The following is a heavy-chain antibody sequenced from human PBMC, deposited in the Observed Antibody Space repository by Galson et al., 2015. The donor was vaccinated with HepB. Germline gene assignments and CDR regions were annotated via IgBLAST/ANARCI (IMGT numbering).Heavy chain of an antibody. CDR1: GGTFSSYA. V-gene: IGHV1-69*13. Sequence: SVKVSCKASGGTFSSYAISWVRQAPGQGLEWMGGIIPIFDTANYAQKFQGRVTVTADASTSTAYMELSSLRSDDTAVYYCARAQGGSYNYYYGLDVWGQGTTVTVSS. CDR2: IIPIFDTA. CDR3: ARAQGGSYNYYYGLDV. D-gene: IGHD1-26*01. J-gene: IGHJ6*02.